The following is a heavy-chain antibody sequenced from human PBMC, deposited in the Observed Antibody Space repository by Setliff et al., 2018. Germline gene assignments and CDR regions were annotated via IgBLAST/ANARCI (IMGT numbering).Heavy chain of an antibody. CDR1: GYTFSTYD. J-gene: IGHJ4*02. Sequence: GASVKVSCKDSGYTFSTYDINWVRQATGQGLEWMGWMNPNSGNTGYAQKFQGRVTITRNTSISTAYMELSSLRSEDTAVYYCARRGLGYDFWSGYYTMYYFGYWGQGTLVTVSS. V-gene: IGHV1-8*03. D-gene: IGHD3-3*01. CDR3: ARRGLGYDFWSGYYTMYYFGY. CDR2: MNPNSGNT.